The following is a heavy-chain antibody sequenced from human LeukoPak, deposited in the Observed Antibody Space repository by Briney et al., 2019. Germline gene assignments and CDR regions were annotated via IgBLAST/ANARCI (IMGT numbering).Heavy chain of an antibody. CDR1: GGSFSGYY. CDR2: INHSGST. CDR3: ATYGSGWFDP. Sequence: PSETLSLTCAVYGGSFSGYYWSWIRQPPGKGLEWIGEINHSGSTNYNPSLKSRVTISVDTSKNQFSLKLSSVTAADTAVYYCATYGSGWFDPWGQGTLVTVP. J-gene: IGHJ5*02. D-gene: IGHD3-10*01. V-gene: IGHV4-34*01.